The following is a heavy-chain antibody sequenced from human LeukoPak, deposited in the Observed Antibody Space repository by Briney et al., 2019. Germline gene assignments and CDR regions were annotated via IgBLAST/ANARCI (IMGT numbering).Heavy chain of an antibody. CDR3: ARHPQIWFGELLPFDY. D-gene: IGHD3-10*01. CDR2: FYPGDSDT. Sequence: GESLKISCQGSGYSFTSYWIGWVRQMPGKGLEWMGIFYPGDSDTRYSPSFQGPVTISADKSISTAYLQWSSLKASDTAMYYCARHPQIWFGELLPFDYWGQGTLVTVSS. J-gene: IGHJ4*02. CDR1: GYSFTSYW. V-gene: IGHV5-51*01.